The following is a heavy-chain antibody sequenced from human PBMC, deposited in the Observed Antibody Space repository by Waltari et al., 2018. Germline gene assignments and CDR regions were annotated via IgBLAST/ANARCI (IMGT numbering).Heavy chain of an antibody. CDR3: ARDLVVPAAAANWFDP. J-gene: IGHJ5*02. V-gene: IGHV4-4*02. CDR2: IYHSGGT. D-gene: IGHD2-2*01. CDR1: GGSISSSNW. Sequence: QVQLQESGPGLVKPSGTLSLTCAVSGGSISSSNWWSWVRQPPGKGLEWIGEIYHSGGTNYNPSLKSRVTISVDKSKTQFSLKLSSVTAADTAVYYCARDLVVPAAAANWFDPWGQGTLVTVSS.